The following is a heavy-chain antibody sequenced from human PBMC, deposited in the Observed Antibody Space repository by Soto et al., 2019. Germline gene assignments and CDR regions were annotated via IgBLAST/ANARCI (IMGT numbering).Heavy chain of an antibody. CDR3: ATYYNCSSTSCAASYYYYYYMDV. V-gene: IGHV3-74*01. CDR2: INSDGSST. Sequence: GGSLRLSCAASGFTFSSYWMHWVRQAPGKGLVWVSRINSDGSSTSYADSVKGRFTISRDNAKNTLYLQMNSLRAEDTAVYYCATYYNCSSTSCAASYYYYYYMDVWGKGTTVTVSS. CDR1: GFTFSSYW. J-gene: IGHJ6*03. D-gene: IGHD2-2*01.